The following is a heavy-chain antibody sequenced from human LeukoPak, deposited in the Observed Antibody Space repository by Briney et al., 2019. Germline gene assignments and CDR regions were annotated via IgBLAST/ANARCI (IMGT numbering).Heavy chain of an antibody. J-gene: IGHJ4*02. CDR1: GLIFSDAW. CDR3: ATGDGYNFFDY. Sequence: GGSLRLSCVASGLIFSDAWMNWVRQAPGKGLEWVAVISYDGSNKYYADSVKGRFTISRDNSKNTLYLQMNSLRAEDTAVYYCATGDGYNFFDYWGQGTLVTVSS. D-gene: IGHD5-24*01. CDR2: ISYDGSNK. V-gene: IGHV3-30*03.